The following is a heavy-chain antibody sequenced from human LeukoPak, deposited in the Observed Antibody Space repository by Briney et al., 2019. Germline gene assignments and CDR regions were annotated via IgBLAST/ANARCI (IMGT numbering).Heavy chain of an antibody. J-gene: IGHJ4*02. CDR3: ARGYGDYCFDY. CDR1: GGSVSSGSYY. CDR2: IYYSGST. V-gene: IGHV4-61*01. D-gene: IGHD4-17*01. Sequence: SETLSLTCTVSGGSVSSGSYYWSWIRQPPGKGLEWIGYIYYSGSTNYNPSLKSRVTISVDTSKNQFSLKLSSVTAADTAVYYCARGYGDYCFDYWGQGTLVTVSS.